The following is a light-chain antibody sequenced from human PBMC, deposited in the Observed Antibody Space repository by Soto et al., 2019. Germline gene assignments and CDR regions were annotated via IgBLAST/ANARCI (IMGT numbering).Light chain of an antibody. CDR2: KAS. V-gene: IGKV1-5*03. Sequence: DIQMTQSPSTLSASVGDRVTITCRASQSISSWLAWYQQKPEKAPKLLIHKASSLESGVPSRFSGSGSGTEFTLTISSLQPDDFATYYCQQYNSYPFTFGPGTKVDIK. CDR3: QQYNSYPFT. J-gene: IGKJ3*01. CDR1: QSISSW.